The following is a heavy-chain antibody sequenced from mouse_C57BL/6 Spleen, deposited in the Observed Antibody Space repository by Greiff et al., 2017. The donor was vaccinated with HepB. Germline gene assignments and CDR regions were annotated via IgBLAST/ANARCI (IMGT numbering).Heavy chain of an antibody. Sequence: VQLQQSGPELVKPGASVKISCKASGYAFSSSWMNWVKQRPGKGLEWIGRIYPGDGDTNYNGKFKGKATLTADKSSSTAYMQLSSLTSEDSAVYFCARGRDYYGSSYPRWYFDVWGTGTTVTVSS. CDR2: IYPGDGDT. J-gene: IGHJ1*03. D-gene: IGHD1-1*01. V-gene: IGHV1-82*01. CDR1: GYAFSSSW. CDR3: ARGRDYYGSSYPRWYFDV.